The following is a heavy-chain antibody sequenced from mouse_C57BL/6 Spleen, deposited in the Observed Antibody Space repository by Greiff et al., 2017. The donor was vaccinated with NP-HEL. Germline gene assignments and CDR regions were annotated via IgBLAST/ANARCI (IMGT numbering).Heavy chain of an antibody. J-gene: IGHJ2*01. Sequence: VQLQQPGAELVKPGASVKLSCKASGYTFTSYWMHWVKQRPGQGLEWIGMIHPNSGSTNYNEKFKSKATLTVDKSSSTAYMQLSSLTSEDSAVYYCAREGANWASDYWGQGTTLTVSS. CDR1: GYTFTSYW. CDR2: IHPNSGST. CDR3: AREGANWASDY. D-gene: IGHD4-1*01. V-gene: IGHV1-64*01.